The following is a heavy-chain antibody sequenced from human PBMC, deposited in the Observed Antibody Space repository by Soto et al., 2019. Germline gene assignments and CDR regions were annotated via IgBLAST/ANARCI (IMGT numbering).Heavy chain of an antibody. V-gene: IGHV3-15*01. CDR3: TTFDIVVVPAYYYYYGMDV. CDR1: GFTFSNAW. Sequence: SGGSLRLSCAASGFTFSNAWMSWVRQAPGKGLEWVGRIKSKTDGGTTDYAAPVKGRFTISRDDSKNTLYLQMNSLKTEDTAVYYCTTFDIVVVPAYYYYYGMDVWGQGTTVTVSS. J-gene: IGHJ6*02. CDR2: IKSKTDGGTT. D-gene: IGHD2-2*01.